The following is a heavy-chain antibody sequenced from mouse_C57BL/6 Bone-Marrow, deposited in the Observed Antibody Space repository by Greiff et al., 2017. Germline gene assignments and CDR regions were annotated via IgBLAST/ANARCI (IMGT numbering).Heavy chain of an antibody. D-gene: IGHD1-1*01. CDR2: ISNGGGST. CDR3: ARQVITTVAQDWYFDV. J-gene: IGHJ1*03. CDR1: GFTFSDYY. Sequence: EVHLVESGGGLVQPGGSLKLSCAASGFTFSDYYMYWVRQTPEKRLEWVAYISNGGGSTYYPDTVKGRFTISRDNAKNTLYLQMSRLKSEDTAMYYCARQVITTVAQDWYFDVWGTGTTVTVSS. V-gene: IGHV5-12*01.